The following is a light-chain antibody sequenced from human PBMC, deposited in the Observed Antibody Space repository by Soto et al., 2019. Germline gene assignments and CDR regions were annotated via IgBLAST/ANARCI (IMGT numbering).Light chain of an antibody. V-gene: IGLV3-25*03. Sequence: SYELTQPPSVSVSPGQTARITCSGDALPKQYAYWYQQKPGQAPILVIYKDTERPSGIPERFSGSKSGTSATLGITGFQTGDEADYYCGSWDSSLSAYVFGTGTKVTVL. J-gene: IGLJ1*01. CDR1: ALPKQY. CDR3: GSWDSSLSAYV. CDR2: KDT.